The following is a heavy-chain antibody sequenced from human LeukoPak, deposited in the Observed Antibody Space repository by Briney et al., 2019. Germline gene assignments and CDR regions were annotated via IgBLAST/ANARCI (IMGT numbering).Heavy chain of an antibody. CDR1: GFTFSSYA. CDR3: AWTPINVEFDY. J-gene: IGHJ4*02. CDR2: ISGSGGST. Sequence: GGSLRLSCAASGFTFSSYAMSWVRQAPGKGLEWVSAISGSGGSTYYADSVKGRFTISRDNSKSTLYLQMNSLRAEDTAVYFCAWTPINVEFDYWGQGTPVTVSS. V-gene: IGHV3-23*01. D-gene: IGHD3/OR15-3a*01.